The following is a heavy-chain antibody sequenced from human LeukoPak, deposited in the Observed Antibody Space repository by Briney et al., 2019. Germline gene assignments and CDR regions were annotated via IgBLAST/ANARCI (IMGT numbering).Heavy chain of an antibody. CDR3: ARGRDYYFDY. V-gene: IGHV3-30*04. J-gene: IGHJ4*02. CDR2: IWYGGSDK. Sequence: GGSLRLSCAASGFTFSDYTMHWVRQAPGKGLEWVTVIWYGGSDKYYADSVKGRFTISRDNSKNTLYLQMNSLRVEDTAVYYCARGRDYYFDYWGQGTLVTVSS. D-gene: IGHD3/OR15-3a*01. CDR1: GFTFSDYT.